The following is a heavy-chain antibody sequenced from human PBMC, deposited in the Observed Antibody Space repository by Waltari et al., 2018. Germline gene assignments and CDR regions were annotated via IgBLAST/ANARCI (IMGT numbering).Heavy chain of an antibody. CDR2: ISSSGSTR. J-gene: IGHJ6*02. V-gene: IGHV3-11*04. Sequence: QVQLVESGGGLVRPGGSLRLSCAASGFTFSDYYMSWIRQAPGKGRASFSYISSSGSTRYYADSVKGRFTISRDNAKNSLYLQMNSLRAEDTAVYYCARDSYCTGAVCSSYGMDVWGQGTTVTVSS. CDR1: GFTFSDYY. CDR3: ARDSYCTGAVCSSYGMDV. D-gene: IGHD2-8*02.